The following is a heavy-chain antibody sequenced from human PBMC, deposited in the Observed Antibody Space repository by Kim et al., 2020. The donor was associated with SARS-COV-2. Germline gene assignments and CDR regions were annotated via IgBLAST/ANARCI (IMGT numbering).Heavy chain of an antibody. J-gene: IGHJ6*01. CDR2: INSDGISP. D-gene: IGHD3-9*01. V-gene: IGHV3-74*01. Sequence: GGSLRLSCAAAGFTFSSYWMHWVGQAPGKGLVWCPRINSDGISPSYSDSVKGRFTISRDNAKNPLYLQMNSLRGEDTAVYYCARDAARYFDWILRTDYY. CDR3: ARDAARYFDWILRTDYY. CDR1: GFTFSSYW.